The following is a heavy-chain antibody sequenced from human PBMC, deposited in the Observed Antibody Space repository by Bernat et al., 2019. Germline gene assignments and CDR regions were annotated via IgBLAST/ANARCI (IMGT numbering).Heavy chain of an antibody. V-gene: IGHV3-66*01. CDR3: ARAHNSPPGRVNSATVTT. J-gene: IGHJ5*02. Sequence: EVQLVESGGGLVQPGGSLRLSCAASGFTVSSNYMSWVRQAPGKGLEWVSVIYSGGSTYYADSVKSRLTIARDNSKNTLYLQMNSLRAEDTAVYYCARAHNSPPGRVNSATVTTWGQGTLVTVSS. CDR2: IYSGGST. CDR1: GFTVSSNY. D-gene: IGHD4-17*01.